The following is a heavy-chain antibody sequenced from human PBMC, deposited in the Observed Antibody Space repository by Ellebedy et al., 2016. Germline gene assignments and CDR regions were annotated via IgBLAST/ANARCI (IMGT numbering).Heavy chain of an antibody. CDR2: VYYSGST. D-gene: IGHD6-19*01. V-gene: IGHV4-39*01. Sequence: GSLRLSCTVSGGSMTGIHYYWGWIRQPPGTGLEWIGSVYYSGSTVYNPSLKSHITMSVDTSKNQFSVHLRSVTAADTAVYYCARNATGWYFDYWGQGALVTVSS. CDR3: ARNATGWYFDY. J-gene: IGHJ4*01. CDR1: GGSMTGIHYY.